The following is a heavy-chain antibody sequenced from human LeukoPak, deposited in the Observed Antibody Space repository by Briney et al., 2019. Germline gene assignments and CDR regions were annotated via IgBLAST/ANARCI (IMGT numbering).Heavy chain of an antibody. CDR2: ISAYKSNT. CDR1: GYTFTSYG. Sequence: ASVKLSCKASGYTFTSYGISWVRQAPGQGLEWMGWISAYKSNTNYAHNLQGRVTMTTDTSTSTPYLELRSLRSDDAAVYYCGRSGPPMGSGWYYWFDPWGQGTLVTVSS. CDR3: GRSGPPMGSGWYYWFDP. J-gene: IGHJ5*02. D-gene: IGHD6-19*01. V-gene: IGHV1-18*01.